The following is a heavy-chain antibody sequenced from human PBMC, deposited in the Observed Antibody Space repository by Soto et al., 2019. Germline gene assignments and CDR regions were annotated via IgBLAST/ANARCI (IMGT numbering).Heavy chain of an antibody. D-gene: IGHD3-16*01. J-gene: IGHJ4*02. CDR2: FDPEDGET. CDR3: ATDLSSSRPEGD. Sequence: ASVKVSCKVSGYTLTELSMHWVRQAPGKGLEWMGGFDPEDGETIYAQKFQGRVTMTEDTSTDTAYMELSSLRSEDTAVYYCATDLSSSRPEGDWGQGTLVTVSS. CDR1: GYTLTELS. V-gene: IGHV1-24*01.